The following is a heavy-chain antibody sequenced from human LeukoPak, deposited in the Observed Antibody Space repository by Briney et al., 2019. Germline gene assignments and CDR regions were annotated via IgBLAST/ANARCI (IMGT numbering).Heavy chain of an antibody. CDR1: GGSFSGYY. D-gene: IGHD4-17*01. CDR2: INHSGST. J-gene: IGHJ4*02. Sequence: KPSETLSPTCAVYGGSFSGYYWSWIRQPPGKGLEWIGEINHSGSTNYNPSLKSQVTISVDTAKSQFSLKLSAVTAADTAVYYCARTLEYGDYRLDYWGQGTLVTVSS. V-gene: IGHV4-34*01. CDR3: ARTLEYGDYRLDY.